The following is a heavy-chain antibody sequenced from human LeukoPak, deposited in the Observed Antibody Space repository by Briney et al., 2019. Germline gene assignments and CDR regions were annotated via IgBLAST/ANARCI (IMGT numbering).Heavy chain of an antibody. Sequence: GGSLRLSCAASGFTFSSYSMNWVRQAPGKGLEWVSYISSSSSTIYYADSVKGRFTISRDNAKNSLYLQMNSLRAEDTAVYYCARGGNHYYDSSGYYPFYYYYGMDVWGQGTTVTVSS. V-gene: IGHV3-48*04. CDR3: ARGGNHYYDSSGYYPFYYYYGMDV. J-gene: IGHJ6*02. D-gene: IGHD3-22*01. CDR2: ISSSSSTI. CDR1: GFTFSSYS.